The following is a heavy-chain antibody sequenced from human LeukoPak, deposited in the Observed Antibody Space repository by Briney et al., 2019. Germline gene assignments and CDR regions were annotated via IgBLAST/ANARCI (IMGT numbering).Heavy chain of an antibody. Sequence: SETLSLTCAVYGGSFSGYYWSWIRQPPGKGLEWIGEINHSGSTNYNPSLKSRVTISVDTSKNQFSLKLSSVTAADTAVYYCARGQRWLQPLSWYSYWGQGTLVTVSS. CDR2: INHSGST. J-gene: IGHJ4*02. CDR3: ARGQRWLQPLSWYSY. D-gene: IGHD5-24*01. V-gene: IGHV4-34*01. CDR1: GGSFSGYY.